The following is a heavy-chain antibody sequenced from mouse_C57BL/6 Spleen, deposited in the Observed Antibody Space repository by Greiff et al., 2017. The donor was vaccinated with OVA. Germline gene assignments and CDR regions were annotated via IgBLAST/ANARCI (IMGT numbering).Heavy chain of an antibody. D-gene: IGHD1-1*01. CDR3: ARHYGSSYDAMDY. CDR2: INPSSGYT. Sequence: VQRVESGAELAKPGASVKLSCKASGYTFTSYWMHWVKQRPGQGLEWIGYINPSSGYTKYNQKFKDKATLTADKSSSTAYMQLSGLTYEDSAVYYCARHYGSSYDAMDYWGQGTSVTVSS. J-gene: IGHJ4*01. CDR1: GYTFTSYW. V-gene: IGHV1-7*01.